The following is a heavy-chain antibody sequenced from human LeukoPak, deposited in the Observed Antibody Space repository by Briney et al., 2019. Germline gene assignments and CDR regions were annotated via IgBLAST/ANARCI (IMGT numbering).Heavy chain of an antibody. CDR2: IYSGGST. J-gene: IGHJ4*02. D-gene: IGHD6-13*01. CDR3: ARQYSKLEHFDY. CDR1: GFTFRNYN. Sequence: PGGSLRLSCAGSGFTFRNYNMSWVRQAPGKGLEWVSVIYSGGSTYYADSVKGRFTISRDNSKNTLYLQMNSLRAEDTAVYYCARQYSKLEHFDYWGQGTLVTVSS. V-gene: IGHV3-66*04.